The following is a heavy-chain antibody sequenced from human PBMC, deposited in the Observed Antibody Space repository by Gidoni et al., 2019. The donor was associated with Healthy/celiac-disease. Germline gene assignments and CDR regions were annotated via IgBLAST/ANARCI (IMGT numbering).Heavy chain of an antibody. Sequence: QVQLVESGGGVVQPGRSLRLSCAASEFTFSSYGMHWVRQAPGKGLEWVAVIWYDGSNKYYADSVKGRSTISRDNSKNTLYLQMNSLRAEDTAVYYCARGTDTAMVHDAFDIWGQGTMVTVSS. V-gene: IGHV3-33*01. J-gene: IGHJ3*02. D-gene: IGHD5-18*01. CDR3: ARGTDTAMVHDAFDI. CDR1: EFTFSSYG. CDR2: IWYDGSNK.